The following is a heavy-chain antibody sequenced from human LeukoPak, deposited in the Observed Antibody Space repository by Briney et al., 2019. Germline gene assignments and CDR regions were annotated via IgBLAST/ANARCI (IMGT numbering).Heavy chain of an antibody. J-gene: IGHJ4*02. Sequence: GASVKVSCKASGYAFTGYYMHWVRQAPGQGLEWMGWINSDTGVTKYAQKLQGRVTMTTDTSTSTAYMDLTSLKSDDTAVYYCARGGAHLDCWGQGTLVTVSS. CDR2: INSDTGVT. CDR1: GYAFTGYY. V-gene: IGHV1-18*04. CDR3: ARGGAHLDC.